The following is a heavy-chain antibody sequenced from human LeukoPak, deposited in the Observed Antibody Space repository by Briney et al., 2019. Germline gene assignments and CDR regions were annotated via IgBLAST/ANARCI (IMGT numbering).Heavy chain of an antibody. CDR2: IGGSGGST. J-gene: IGHJ4*02. Sequence: GGSLRLSCAASGFTFRIYAMTWVRQAPGKGLEWVSAIGGSGGSTNYADSVKGRFTISRDNSRNTLYLQMNSLRAEDTAVYHCAKDLGNWKYPIDYWGQGTLVTVSS. D-gene: IGHD1-7*01. CDR3: AKDLGNWKYPIDY. V-gene: IGHV3-23*01. CDR1: GFTFRIYA.